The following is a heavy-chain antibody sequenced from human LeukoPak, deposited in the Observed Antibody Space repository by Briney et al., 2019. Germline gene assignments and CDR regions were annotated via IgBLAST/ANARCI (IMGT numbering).Heavy chain of an antibody. CDR2: ISSSSSYI. Sequence: GGSLRLSCAASGFTFSSYSMNWDRQAPGKGLEWVSSISSSSSYIYYTDSVKGRFTISRDNAKNSLYLQMNSLRAEDTAVYYCARDSSGWYTIYYYGMDVWGQGTTVTVSS. CDR1: GFTFSSYS. D-gene: IGHD6-19*01. CDR3: ARDSSGWYTIYYYGMDV. V-gene: IGHV3-21*01. J-gene: IGHJ6*02.